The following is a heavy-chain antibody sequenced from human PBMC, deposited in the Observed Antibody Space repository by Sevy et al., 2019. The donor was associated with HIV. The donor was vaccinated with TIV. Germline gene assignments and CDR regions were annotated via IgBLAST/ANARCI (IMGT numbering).Heavy chain of an antibody. CDR3: TRGPRGGWAFDL. CDR2: FRSKGYGGTT. Sequence: GGSLRLSCTASGFTFGDYAMSWFRQAPGKGLEWVGLFRSKGYGGTTEYAASVKGRFIMLRDDSKSIAYLQMNSLKTEDTAVYYCTRGPRGGWAFDLWGQGTMVTVSS. J-gene: IGHJ3*01. D-gene: IGHD3-16*01. CDR1: GFTFGDYA. V-gene: IGHV3-49*03.